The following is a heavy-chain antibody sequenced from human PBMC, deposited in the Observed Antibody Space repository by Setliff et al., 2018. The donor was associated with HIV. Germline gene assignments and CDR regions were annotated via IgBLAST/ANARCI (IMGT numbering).Heavy chain of an antibody. CDR2: IKQDGSET. CDR1: GFTFSSNW. D-gene: IGHD3-22*01. Sequence: GGSLRLSCAASGFTFSSNWMGWVRQAPGKGLQWVANIKQDGSETYYVDSVKGRFTISRDNAKNTLYLQMNSLRAEDTAVYYCARDLSYDYDRSSDTFDYWGQGTLVTVSS. J-gene: IGHJ4*02. CDR3: ARDLSYDYDRSSDTFDY. V-gene: IGHV3-7*01.